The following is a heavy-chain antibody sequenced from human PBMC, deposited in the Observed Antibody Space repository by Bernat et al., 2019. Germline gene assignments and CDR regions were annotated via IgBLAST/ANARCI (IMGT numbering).Heavy chain of an antibody. J-gene: IGHJ3*02. D-gene: IGHD3-22*01. CDR3: ATYDSSGPGAFDI. CDR1: GFTVSSNY. V-gene: IGHV3-66*01. Sequence: EVQLVESGGGLVQPGGSLRLSCAASGFTVSSNYMSWVRQAPGKGLEWVSVIYSGGSTYYADSVTGRFTISRDNSKNTLYLQMNSLRAEDTAVYYCATYDSSGPGAFDIWGQGTMVTVSS. CDR2: IYSGGST.